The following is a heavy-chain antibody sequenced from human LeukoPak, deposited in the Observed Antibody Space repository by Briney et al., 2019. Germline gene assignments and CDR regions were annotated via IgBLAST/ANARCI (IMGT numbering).Heavy chain of an antibody. CDR3: ARDSPIAARSIRAYYYHMDV. J-gene: IGHJ6*03. CDR1: GGSISSYY. V-gene: IGHV4-4*07. Sequence: SETLSLTCTVSGGSISSYYWSWIRQPAGKGLEWIGRIYTSGSTNYNPSLKSRVTMSVDTSKNQFSLKLSSVTAADTAVYYCARDSPIAARSIRAYYYHMDVWGKGTTVTVSS. D-gene: IGHD6-6*01. CDR2: IYTSGST.